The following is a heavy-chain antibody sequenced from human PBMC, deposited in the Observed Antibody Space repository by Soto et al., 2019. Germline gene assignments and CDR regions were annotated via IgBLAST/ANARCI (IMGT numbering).Heavy chain of an antibody. D-gene: IGHD6-19*01. CDR3: ARSVQSSGWDSWYFDL. V-gene: IGHV4-59*01. CDR2: IYYSGTT. CDR1: RGSISSYY. J-gene: IGHJ2*01. Sequence: QVQLQESGPGLVTPSETLSLTCTVSRGSISSYYWSWLRQPPRKGLEWIGYIYYSGTTNYNPSLESRLTLSVDTSKNQFSLKLTSVTAADTAVYYCARSVQSSGWDSWYFDLWGRGTLVTVSS.